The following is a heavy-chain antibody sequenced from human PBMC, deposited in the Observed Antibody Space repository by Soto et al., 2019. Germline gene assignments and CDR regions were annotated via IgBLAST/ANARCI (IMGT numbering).Heavy chain of an antibody. CDR2: IWYDGSNK. CDR3: ARAAAADKTFDY. CDR1: GFTFSSYG. Sequence: QVQLVESGGGVVQPGRSLRLSCAASGFTFSSYGMHWGRQAPGKGLEWVAVIWYDGSNKYYADSVKGRFTISRDNSKNTLYLQMNSLRAEDTAVYYCARAAAADKTFDYWGQGTLVTVSS. V-gene: IGHV3-33*01. J-gene: IGHJ4*02. D-gene: IGHD6-13*01.